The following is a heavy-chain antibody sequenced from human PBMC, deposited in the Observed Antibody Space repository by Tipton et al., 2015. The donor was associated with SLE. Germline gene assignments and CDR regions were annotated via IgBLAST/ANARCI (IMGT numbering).Heavy chain of an antibody. Sequence: QSGPEVKEPGESLKISCKGSGYRFTSHWIAWVRQMPGKGLEWMGIIYPGDSDTRYSPSFQGQVTISVDKSISTAYLQWSSLQASETAMYYCARHATEVTGGDYWGQGTLVTVSS. CDR3: ARHATEVTGGDY. D-gene: IGHD2-8*02. J-gene: IGHJ4*02. V-gene: IGHV5-51*01. CDR2: IYPGDSDT. CDR1: GYRFTSHW.